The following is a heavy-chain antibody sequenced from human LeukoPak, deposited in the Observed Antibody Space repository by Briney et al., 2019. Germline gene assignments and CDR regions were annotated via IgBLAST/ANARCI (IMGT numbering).Heavy chain of an antibody. D-gene: IGHD3-22*01. CDR3: ARDRITMIDNWFDP. Sequence: GASVKVSCKASGGTFSSYAISWVRQAPGQGLKWMGGIIPIFGTANYAQKFQGRVTITADKSTSTAYMELSSLRSEDTAVYYCARDRITMIDNWFDPWGQGTLVTVSS. CDR2: IIPIFGTA. V-gene: IGHV1-69*06. CDR1: GGTFSSYA. J-gene: IGHJ5*02.